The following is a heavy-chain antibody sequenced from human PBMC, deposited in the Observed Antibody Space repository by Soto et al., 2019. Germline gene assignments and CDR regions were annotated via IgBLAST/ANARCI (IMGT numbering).Heavy chain of an antibody. J-gene: IGHJ4*02. V-gene: IGHV4-4*03. Sequence: PETLSLTCAVSGGSISSSNWWSWVRQPPGKGLEWIGEIYHSGSTNYNPSLKSRVTISVDKSKNQFSLKLSSVTAADTAVYYCARGAAWYREPLSRFDYWGQGTLVTVSS. D-gene: IGHD6-13*01. CDR1: GGSISSSNW. CDR2: IYHSGST. CDR3: ARGAAWYREPLSRFDY.